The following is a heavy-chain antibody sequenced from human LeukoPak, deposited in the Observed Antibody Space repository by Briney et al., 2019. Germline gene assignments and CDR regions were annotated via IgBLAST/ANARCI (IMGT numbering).Heavy chain of an antibody. D-gene: IGHD5-12*01. CDR2: IHYSGIT. Sequence: SETLFLTCTVSGDSISRYFWSWIRQPPGKGLEWIPCIHYSGITNYNPSLTSRVTISMDTSSNQFSLRLSSVTAADTAVYYCAKHLVATTPFFDYWGQGTLVTVSS. J-gene: IGHJ4*02. V-gene: IGHV4-59*08. CDR3: AKHLVATTPFFDY. CDR1: GDSISRYF.